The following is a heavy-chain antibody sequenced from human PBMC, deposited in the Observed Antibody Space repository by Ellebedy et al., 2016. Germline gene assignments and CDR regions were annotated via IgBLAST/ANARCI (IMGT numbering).Heavy chain of an antibody. CDR1: GFTFSSYG. CDR2: ISYDGSNK. J-gene: IGHJ4*01. V-gene: IGHV3-30*18. Sequence: GESLKISCAASGFTFSSYGMHWVRQAPGKGLEWVAVISYDGSNKYYADSVKGRFTISRDNSKNTLYLQMNSLRAEDKAVYYCAKEGAGQWLVEGYFDYWGHGTLVTVSS. D-gene: IGHD6-19*01. CDR3: AKEGAGQWLVEGYFDY.